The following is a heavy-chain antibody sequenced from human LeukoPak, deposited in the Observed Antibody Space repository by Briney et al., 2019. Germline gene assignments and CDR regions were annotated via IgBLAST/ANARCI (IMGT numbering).Heavy chain of an antibody. D-gene: IGHD2-2*01. CDR2: TYYSGST. CDR3: ARVAVVVPAAKTRYYYYMDV. Sequence: SETLSLTCTVSGGSISSHYWSWIRQPPGKGLEWIGYTYYSGSTNYNPSLKSRVTISVDTSKNQFSLKLSSVTAADTAVYYCARVAVVVPAAKTRYYYYMDVWGKGTTVTVSS. J-gene: IGHJ6*03. V-gene: IGHV4-59*11. CDR1: GGSISSHY.